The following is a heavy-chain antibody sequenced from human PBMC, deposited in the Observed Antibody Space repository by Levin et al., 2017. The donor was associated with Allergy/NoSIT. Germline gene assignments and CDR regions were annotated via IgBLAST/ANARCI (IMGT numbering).Heavy chain of an antibody. CDR3: ARGGGRYFDDGSPTFDY. J-gene: IGHJ4*02. Sequence: ASVKVSCKASGYTFTSYGISWVRQAPGQGLEWMGWISAYNGNTNYAQKLQGRVTMTTDTSTSTAYMELRSLRSDDTAVYYCARGGGRYFDDGSPTFDYWGQGTLVTVSS. V-gene: IGHV1-18*01. CDR1: GYTFTSYG. CDR2: ISAYNGNT. D-gene: IGHD3-9*01.